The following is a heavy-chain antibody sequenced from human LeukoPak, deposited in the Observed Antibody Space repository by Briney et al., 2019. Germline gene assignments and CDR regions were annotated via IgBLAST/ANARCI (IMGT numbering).Heavy chain of an antibody. D-gene: IGHD2-15*01. Sequence: GGSLRLSCAASGFTFSDYYMSWIRQAPGKGLEWISYISISGSTIYYADSVKGRFTISRDNAKKSLYLQMNSLRAEDTAVYYCARAGGYCSGGSCYHYGMDVWGQGTTVTVSS. V-gene: IGHV3-11*04. CDR2: ISISGSTI. J-gene: IGHJ6*02. CDR1: GFTFSDYY. CDR3: ARAGGYCSGGSCYHYGMDV.